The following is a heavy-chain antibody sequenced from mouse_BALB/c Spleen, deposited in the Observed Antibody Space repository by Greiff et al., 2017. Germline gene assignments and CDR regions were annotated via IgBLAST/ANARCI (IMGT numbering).Heavy chain of an antibody. J-gene: IGHJ3*01. CDR1: GFSLTSYG. CDR2: IWAGGST. CDR3: ARDDYAWFAY. V-gene: IGHV2-9*02. D-gene: IGHD2-4*01. Sequence: VHLVESGPGLVAPSQSLSITCTVSGFSLTSYGVHWVRQPPGKGLEWLGVIWAGGSTNYNSALMSRLSISKDNSKSQVFLKMNSLQTDDTAMYYCARDDYAWFAYWGQGTLVTVSA.